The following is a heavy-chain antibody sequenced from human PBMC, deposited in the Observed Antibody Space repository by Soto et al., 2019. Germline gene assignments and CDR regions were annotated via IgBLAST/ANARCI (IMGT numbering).Heavy chain of an antibody. V-gene: IGHV5-51*01. D-gene: IGHD6-13*01. Sequence: GESLKISCKGPGCNFNRYWIGWVRQMPGKGLEWMGVIYPGDSDTRYSPSLQGQVTISADKSSSAAYLQWSSLQASDTATYYCARSLVNGTYEAFDIWGQGTMVTVSS. CDR3: ARSLVNGTYEAFDI. CDR1: GCNFNRYW. CDR2: IYPGDSDT. J-gene: IGHJ3*02.